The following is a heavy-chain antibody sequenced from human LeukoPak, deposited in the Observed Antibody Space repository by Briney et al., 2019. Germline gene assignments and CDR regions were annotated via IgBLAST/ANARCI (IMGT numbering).Heavy chain of an antibody. D-gene: IGHD6-13*01. Sequence: GGSLRLSCAASGFTVSSNYMSWVRQAPGKGLEWVSVIYSGGSTYYADSVKGRFTISRDNSKNTLYLQMNSLRAEDTAVYYCARVGSSSWYYYFDYWGQGTLVTVSS. CDR3: ARVGSSSWYYYFDY. V-gene: IGHV3-66*01. CDR2: IYSGGST. J-gene: IGHJ4*02. CDR1: GFTVSSNY.